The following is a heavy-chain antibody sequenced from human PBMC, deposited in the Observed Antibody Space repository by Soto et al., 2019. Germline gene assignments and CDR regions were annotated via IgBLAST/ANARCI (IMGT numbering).Heavy chain of an antibody. D-gene: IGHD3-10*01. V-gene: IGHV3-15*01. J-gene: IGHJ6*03. CDR3: TTEGYITMVRGLPYYYFYYYMDV. CDR1: GFTFSNAW. Sequence: GGSLRLSCAASGFTFSNAWMSWVRQAPGKGLEWVGRVKSKTDGGTTDYAAPVKGRFTISRDDSKNTLYLQMNSLKTEDTAVYYCTTEGYITMVRGLPYYYFYYYMDVWGKGTTVTVSS. CDR2: VKSKTDGGTT.